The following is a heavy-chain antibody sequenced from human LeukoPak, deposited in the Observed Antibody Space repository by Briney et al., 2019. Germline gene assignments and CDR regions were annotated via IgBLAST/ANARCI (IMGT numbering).Heavy chain of an antibody. CDR3: ASLKSDN. D-gene: IGHD2-21*01. CDR1: GFTFSTYS. J-gene: IGHJ4*02. Sequence: PGGSLRLSCATSGFTFSTYSMNWVRQAPGKGLEWVSSISSSSSYIYYADSVKGRFTISRDNAKNSVYLQMNSLRAEDTAVYHCASLKSDNWGQGTLVTVSS. CDR2: ISSSSSYI. V-gene: IGHV3-21*01.